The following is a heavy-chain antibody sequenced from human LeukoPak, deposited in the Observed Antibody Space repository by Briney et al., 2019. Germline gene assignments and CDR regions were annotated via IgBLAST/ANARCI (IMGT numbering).Heavy chain of an antibody. J-gene: IGHJ4*02. V-gene: IGHV3-33*01. CDR1: GFTFRSYG. D-gene: IGHD6-13*01. CDR3: ARAIRSSRSWYNIRAFGFDY. CDR2: MWYDGSNK. Sequence: GGSLRLSCAASGFTFRSYGMLGVRQALGKGLEWVAVMWYDGSNKYYADSVKGRCTISRDNSKNTVYLQMNSLRAQDTPVYYCARAIRSSRSWYNIRAFGFDYWGQGTLVTVSS.